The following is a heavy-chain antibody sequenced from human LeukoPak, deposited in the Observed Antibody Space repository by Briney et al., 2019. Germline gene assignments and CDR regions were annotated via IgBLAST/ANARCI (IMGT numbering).Heavy chain of an antibody. CDR1: GFPFSSYA. V-gene: IGHV3-23*01. J-gene: IGHJ4*02. CDR3: AKDPLNTVMVSPTFDY. Sequence: PGGSLRLSCVVSGFPFSSYAMSWVRQAPGKGLEWVSGISGSGDDTYYAASVKGRFIVSRDTSKNTLYLQMNSLRAEDTAVHYCAKDPLNTVMVSPTFDYWGQGTLVTVSS. CDR2: ISGSGDDT. D-gene: IGHD5-18*01.